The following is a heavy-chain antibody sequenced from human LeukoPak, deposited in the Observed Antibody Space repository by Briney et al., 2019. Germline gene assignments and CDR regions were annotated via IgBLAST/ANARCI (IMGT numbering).Heavy chain of an antibody. CDR1: GFTFSSYW. CDR2: IKEDGSER. CDR3: ARDLGYCTNGVCYTRFDY. V-gene: IGHV3-7*03. J-gene: IGHJ4*02. D-gene: IGHD2-8*01. Sequence: GGSLRLSCAASGFTFSSYWMSWVRQTPGKGLEWVASIKEDGSERQYVDSVKGRFSISRDNTKGSLFLQLNSLRAEDTAVYYCARDLGYCTNGVCYTRFDYWGQGTLVAVSS.